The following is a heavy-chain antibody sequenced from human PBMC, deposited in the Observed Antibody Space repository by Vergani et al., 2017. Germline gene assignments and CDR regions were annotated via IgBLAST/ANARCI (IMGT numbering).Heavy chain of an antibody. Sequence: QVQLQESGPGLVRPSETLSLTCSVSGTSVSSGTHYWNWIRQPADKTLEWIGRIYTSGSTDYNPTRRSRITLSVVRSTNQVSLKVSSVTAADTAVYFCARDTAVADEVFDLWGQGTLVSVSA. J-gene: IGHJ3*01. D-gene: IGHD6-19*01. CDR1: GTSVSSGTHY. CDR3: ARDTAVADEVFDL. V-gene: IGHV4-61*02. CDR2: IYTSGST.